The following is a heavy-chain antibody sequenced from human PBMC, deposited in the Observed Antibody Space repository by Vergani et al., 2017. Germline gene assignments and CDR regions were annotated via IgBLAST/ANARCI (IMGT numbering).Heavy chain of an antibody. V-gene: IGHV3-7*01. D-gene: IGHD2-2*02. Sequence: EVQLVESGGGLVQPGGSLRLSCAASGFTFSSYWMSWVRQAPGKGLEWVANIKQGGSEKYYVDSVKGRFTISRDNAKNSLYLQMNSLRAEDTAVYYCASEYCSSTSCYTDWYFDLWGRGTLVTVSS. CDR1: GFTFSSYW. CDR3: ASEYCSSTSCYTDWYFDL. J-gene: IGHJ2*01. CDR2: IKQGGSEK.